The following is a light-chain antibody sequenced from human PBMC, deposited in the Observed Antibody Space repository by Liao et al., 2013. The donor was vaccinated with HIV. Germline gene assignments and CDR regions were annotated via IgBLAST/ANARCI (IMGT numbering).Light chain of an antibody. CDR1: NIGSKT. CDR2: QDS. Sequence: SYVLTQPPSVSVAPGKTARITCEETNIGSKTVHWYQQKPGQSPVLVIYQDSKRPSGIPERFSASNSGNTATLTISGTQAVDEADYYCQAWDSSTYVFGTGTKVTVL. J-gene: IGLJ1*01. V-gene: IGLV3-21*01. CDR3: QAWDSSTYV.